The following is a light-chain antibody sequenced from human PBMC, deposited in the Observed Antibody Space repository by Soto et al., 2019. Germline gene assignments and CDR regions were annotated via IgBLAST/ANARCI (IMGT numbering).Light chain of an antibody. CDR1: QGIRTY. V-gene: IGKV1-9*01. J-gene: IGKJ1*01. Sequence: IHLTQSPSSLSASVGDRVTITGRASQGIRTYLAWYQQKPGKAPKLLIYSASTLQSGVPSRFSGSGSGTDFTLTISSLQPEDFATYYCLQVDVYPWTFGQGTKVDIK. CDR3: LQVDVYPWT. CDR2: SAS.